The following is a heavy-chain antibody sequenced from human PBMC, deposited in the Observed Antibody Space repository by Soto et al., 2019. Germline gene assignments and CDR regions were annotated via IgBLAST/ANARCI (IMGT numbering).Heavy chain of an antibody. Sequence: GGSLRLSCAASGFTFSSNSMNWVRQAPGKGLEWVSMISSSSSYIYYADSVKGRFTISRDNAKNPLYLQMNSLRAEDTAVYYCARESGYCSGGSCYYSFDYWGQGTLVTVSS. CDR3: ARESGYCSGGSCYYSFDY. CDR1: GFTFSSNS. J-gene: IGHJ4*02. V-gene: IGHV3-21*01. D-gene: IGHD2-15*01. CDR2: ISSSSSYI.